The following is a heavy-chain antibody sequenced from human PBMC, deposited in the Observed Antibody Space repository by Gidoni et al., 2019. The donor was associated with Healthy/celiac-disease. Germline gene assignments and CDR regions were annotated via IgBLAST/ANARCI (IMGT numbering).Heavy chain of an antibody. J-gene: IGHJ4*02. V-gene: IGHV1-46*01. Sequence: QVQLVQSWAEVKTPGASVKVSCQASGYTFTSYYMHWVRQAPGQGLEWMGIINPSGGSTSYAQKCQGRVTMTRDTSTSTVYMELSSLRSEDTAVYYCAREGYTVTHDYWGQGTLVTVSS. CDR3: AREGYTVTHDY. D-gene: IGHD5-12*01. CDR2: INPSGGST. CDR1: GYTFTSYY.